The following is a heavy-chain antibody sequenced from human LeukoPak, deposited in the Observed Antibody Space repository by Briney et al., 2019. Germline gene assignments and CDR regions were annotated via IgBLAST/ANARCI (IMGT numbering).Heavy chain of an antibody. CDR3: AKEGRGRQQLVPGPFDY. J-gene: IGHJ4*02. D-gene: IGHD6-13*01. CDR1: GFTFSNAW. Sequence: PGGSLRLSCAASGFTFSNAWMNWVRQAPGKGLEWVAVISYDGSNKYYADSVKGRFTISRDNSKNTLYLQMNSLRAEDTAVYYCAKEGRGRQQLVPGPFDYWGLGTLVTVSS. CDR2: ISYDGSNK. V-gene: IGHV3-30*18.